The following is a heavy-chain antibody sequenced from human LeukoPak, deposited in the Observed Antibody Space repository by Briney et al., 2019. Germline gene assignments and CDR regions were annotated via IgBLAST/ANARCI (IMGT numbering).Heavy chain of an antibody. J-gene: IGHJ4*02. D-gene: IGHD1-26*01. V-gene: IGHV4-59*01. CDR2: IYNSGST. CDR3: VRDRELTY. Sequence: SETLSLTCTVSGGSISIYYWSWIRQPPGRGLEWIGYIYNSGSTNYNPSLRSRVTISVDTSKNQFSLKLNSVTAADTAVYYCVRDRELTYWSQGTLVTVSS. CDR1: GGSISIYY.